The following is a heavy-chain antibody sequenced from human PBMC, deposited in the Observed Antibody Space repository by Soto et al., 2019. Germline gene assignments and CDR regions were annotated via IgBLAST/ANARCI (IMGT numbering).Heavy chain of an antibody. Sequence: QVQLQESGPGLVKPSETLSLTCTVSGGSVSSGSYYWSWIRQPPGKGLEWIGYIYYSGRTNYNPSLKSRVTISVDTSKNQFSLKLSSVTAADTAVYYCARDHGDYVLSWFDPWGQGTLVTVSS. CDR2: IYYSGRT. CDR1: GGSVSSGSYY. J-gene: IGHJ5*02. CDR3: ARDHGDYVLSWFDP. D-gene: IGHD4-17*01. V-gene: IGHV4-61*01.